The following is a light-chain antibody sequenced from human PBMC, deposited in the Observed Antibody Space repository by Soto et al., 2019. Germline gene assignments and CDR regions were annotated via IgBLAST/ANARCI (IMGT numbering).Light chain of an antibody. CDR1: SSDVGGYNY. CDR3: SSYTSNSTSFHGV. Sequence: QSVLTQPASVSGSPGQSITISCTGTSSDVGGYNYVSWYQQHPGKAPKLMIYEVSNRPSGVSNRFSGSKSGNTASLTISGLQPEDEADYYCSSYTSNSTSFHGVFGGGTKLTVL. V-gene: IGLV2-14*01. CDR2: EVS. J-gene: IGLJ3*02.